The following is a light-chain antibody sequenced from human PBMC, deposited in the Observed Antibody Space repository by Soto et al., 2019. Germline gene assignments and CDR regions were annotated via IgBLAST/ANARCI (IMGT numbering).Light chain of an antibody. V-gene: IGKV3-11*01. CDR1: QSVSGC. J-gene: IGKJ4*01. CDR2: DAS. CDR3: QQRCNWPPVT. Sequence: EIVLTQSPATLSLSPGERATLSCRASQSVSGCLAWYQQKPGQAPRLLIYDASNRATSIPARFSGSGSGTDFTLTISSLEPEDFAVYYCQQRCNWPPVTFGGGTKVEIK.